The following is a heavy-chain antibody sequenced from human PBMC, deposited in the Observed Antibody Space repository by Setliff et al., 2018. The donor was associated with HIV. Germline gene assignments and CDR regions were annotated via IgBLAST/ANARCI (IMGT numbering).Heavy chain of an antibody. CDR3: ATKVYCTNGVCLDAFDI. J-gene: IGHJ3*02. CDR2: IIPNSGGT. Sequence: ASVKVSCKASGYTFTAYFMHWVRQAPGQGLEWMGRIIPNSGGTNYAQKFQGRVTMTRDTSISTGYMELSRLRSDDTAVYYCATKVYCTNGVCLDAFDIWGQGTMVTVTS. V-gene: IGHV1-2*06. CDR1: GYTFTAYF. D-gene: IGHD2-8*01.